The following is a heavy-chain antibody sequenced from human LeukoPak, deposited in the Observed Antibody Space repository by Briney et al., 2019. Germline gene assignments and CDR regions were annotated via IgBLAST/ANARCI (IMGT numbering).Heavy chain of an antibody. CDR1: GFTFSSYS. CDR3: AREREYSYGYGDAFDI. D-gene: IGHD5-18*01. J-gene: IGHJ3*02. CDR2: ISSSSSYI. Sequence: GGSLRLSCAASGFTFSSYSMNWVRQAPGKGLEWVSSISSSSSYIYYADSVKGRFTISRDNAKNSLYLQMNSLRAEDTAVYYCAREREYSYGYGDAFDIWGQGTMVTVSS. V-gene: IGHV3-21*01.